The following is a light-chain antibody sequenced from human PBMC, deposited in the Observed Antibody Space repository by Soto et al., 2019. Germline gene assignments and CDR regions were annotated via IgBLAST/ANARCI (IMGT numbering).Light chain of an antibody. CDR2: DAS. CDR3: QHYNNWPPWT. V-gene: IGKV3-15*01. CDR1: QSVSNN. Sequence: ILMTQSPATLSVSPGERATLSCRASQSVSNNLAWYQQKPGQAPRLLIYDASTRATGIPARFSGSGSGTECTLTISGLQSEDFAVYYCQHYNNWPPWTFGQGTKVEIK. J-gene: IGKJ1*01.